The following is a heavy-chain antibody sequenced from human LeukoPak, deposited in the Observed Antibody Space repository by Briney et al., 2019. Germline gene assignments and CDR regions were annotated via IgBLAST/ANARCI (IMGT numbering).Heavy chain of an antibody. Sequence: PSETLSLTCTVSGGSIRSGSYYWRWIRQPAGKGLEGIGRIYTSGSTNYNPSLKSRFTISVDTSKNQFSLKLSSVTAADTAVYYRARERVRSGWAYDIWGQGTMVTVSS. CDR3: ARERVRSGWAYDI. D-gene: IGHD6-19*01. CDR2: IYTSGST. J-gene: IGHJ3*02. CDR1: GGSIRSGSYY. V-gene: IGHV4-61*02.